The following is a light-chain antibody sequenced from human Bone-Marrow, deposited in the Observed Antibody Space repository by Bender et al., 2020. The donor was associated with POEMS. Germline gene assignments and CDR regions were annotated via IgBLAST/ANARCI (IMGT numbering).Light chain of an antibody. CDR1: KLGNKY. CDR2: EDN. V-gene: IGLV3-1*01. J-gene: IGLJ2*01. Sequence: SYELTQPPSVSVSPGQTASVTCSGDKLGNKYVAWYQQKAGQPPVMVIHEDNRRPSGIPERFSGSNSGNTATLTISGTQVMDEADYYCQAWDSFTVVFGGGTQVTVL. CDR3: QAWDSFTVV.